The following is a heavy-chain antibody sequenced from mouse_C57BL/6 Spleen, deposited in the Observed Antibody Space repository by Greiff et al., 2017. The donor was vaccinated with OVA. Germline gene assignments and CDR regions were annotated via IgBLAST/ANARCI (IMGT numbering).Heavy chain of an antibody. V-gene: IGHV2-6-1*01. CDR2: IWSDGST. Sequence: VNVVESGPGLVAPSQSLSITCTVSGFSLTSYGVHWVRQPPGKGLEWLVVIWSDGSTTYNSALKSRLSISKDNSKSQVFLKMNSLQTDDTAMYYCARQGRGVVAPFDYWGQGTTLTVSS. J-gene: IGHJ2*01. CDR3: ARQGRGVVAPFDY. D-gene: IGHD1-1*01. CDR1: GFSLTSYG.